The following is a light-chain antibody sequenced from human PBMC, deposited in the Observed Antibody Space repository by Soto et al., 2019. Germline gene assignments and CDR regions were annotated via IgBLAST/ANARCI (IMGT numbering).Light chain of an antibody. J-gene: IGLJ2*01. V-gene: IGLV2-11*01. Sequence: QSALTQPRSVSGSPGQSVTISCTGTTGDVGAYNFVSWYQLHPGKAPKLMIYDASKRPSGVPDRFSASKSGNTASLTISGLQAEDEADYYCSSYTTSTSFILFGGGTKVTVL. CDR2: DAS. CDR3: SSYTTSTSFIL. CDR1: TGDVGAYNF.